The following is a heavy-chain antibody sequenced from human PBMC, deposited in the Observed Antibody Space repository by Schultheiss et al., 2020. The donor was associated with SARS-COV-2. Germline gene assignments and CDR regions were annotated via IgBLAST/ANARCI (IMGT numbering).Heavy chain of an antibody. CDR1: GFTFSSYA. CDR3: ARDTYSGYDGFDY. V-gene: IGHV3-33*08. D-gene: IGHD5-12*01. J-gene: IGHJ4*02. CDR2: IWYDGSNK. Sequence: GGSLRLSCAASGFTFSSYAMHWVRQAPGKGLEWVAVIWYDGSNKYYADSVKGRFTISRDNSKNTLYLQMNSLRAEDTAVYYCARDTYSGYDGFDYWGQGTLVTVSS.